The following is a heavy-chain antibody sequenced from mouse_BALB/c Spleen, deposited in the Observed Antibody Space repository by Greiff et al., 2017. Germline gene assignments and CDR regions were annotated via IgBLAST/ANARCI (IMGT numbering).Heavy chain of an antibody. CDR2: ISNGGGST. J-gene: IGHJ1*01. V-gene: IGHV5-12-2*01. Sequence: EVQLVESGGGLVQPGGSLKLSCAASGFTFSSYTMSWVRQTPEKRLEWVAYISNGGGSTYYPDTVKGRFTISRDNAKNTLYLQMSSLKSEDTAMYYCARHEGNHWYFDVWGAGSTVTGAS. D-gene: IGHD2-1*01. CDR3: ARHEGNHWYFDV. CDR1: GFTFSSYT.